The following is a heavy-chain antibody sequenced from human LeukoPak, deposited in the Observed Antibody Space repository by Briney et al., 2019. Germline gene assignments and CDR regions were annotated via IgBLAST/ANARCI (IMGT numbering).Heavy chain of an antibody. CDR1: GFTFSSYG. D-gene: IGHD2-21*01. CDR2: IWYDGTKN. Sequence: PGRSLRLSCAASGFTFSSYGMHWVRQAPGKGLEWVAVIWYDGTKNYYADSVKGRFTISRDNSKNMLYLQMNSLRAEDTAVYYCARDKYSSWGQGTLVTVSS. J-gene: IGHJ5*02. CDR3: ARDKYSS. V-gene: IGHV3-33*01.